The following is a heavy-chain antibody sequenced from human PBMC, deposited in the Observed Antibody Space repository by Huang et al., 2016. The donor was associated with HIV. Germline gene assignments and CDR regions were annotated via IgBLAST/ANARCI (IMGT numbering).Heavy chain of an antibody. D-gene: IGHD3-10*01. CDR1: GYRFRSNW. CDR2: IYPGDSET. CDR3: ARLIGSPSFYYGLDV. J-gene: IGHJ6*02. V-gene: IGHV5-51*01. Sequence: EVQLVQSGAEVKKPGESLKISCKGSGYRFRSNWIGWVRQMPGKGLEWMGIIYPGDSETRYSPSFQGKVTSSADKSINTAYLQWSSLKASDTAMYYCARLIGSPSFYYGLDVWGQGTTVTVSS.